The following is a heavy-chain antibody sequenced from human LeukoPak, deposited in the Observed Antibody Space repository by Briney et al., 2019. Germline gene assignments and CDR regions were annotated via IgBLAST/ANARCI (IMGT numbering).Heavy chain of an antibody. Sequence: PSETLSLTCTVSGGSISSYYWSWIRQPPGKGLEWIGYIYHSGSTNYNPSLKSRVTISVDTSKNQFSLKLSSVTAADTAVYYCARGVGQYQLLENYWYFDLWGRGTLVTVSS. V-gene: IGHV4-59*01. J-gene: IGHJ2*01. CDR3: ARGVGQYQLLENYWYFDL. CDR2: IYHSGST. CDR1: GGSISSYY. D-gene: IGHD2-2*01.